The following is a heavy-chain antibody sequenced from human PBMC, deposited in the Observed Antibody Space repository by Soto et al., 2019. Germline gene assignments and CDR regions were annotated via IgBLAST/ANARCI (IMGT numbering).Heavy chain of an antibody. Sequence: PGWSLRLSCAASGFTFSSYGMHWFRQAPGKGLEWVAVISYDGSNKYYADSVKGRFTISRDNSKNTLYLQMNSLRAEDTAVYYCAKDGSGWAFDYWGQGTLVTVSS. V-gene: IGHV3-30*18. CDR2: ISYDGSNK. CDR3: AKDGSGWAFDY. D-gene: IGHD6-19*01. CDR1: GFTFSSYG. J-gene: IGHJ4*02.